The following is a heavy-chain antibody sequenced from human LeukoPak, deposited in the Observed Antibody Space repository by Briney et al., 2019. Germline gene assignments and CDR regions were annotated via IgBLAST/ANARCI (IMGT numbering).Heavy chain of an antibody. CDR2: IYYSGST. CDR1: GGSISSYY. J-gene: IGHJ4*02. D-gene: IGHD6-13*01. V-gene: IGHV4-59*01. CDR3: ARGVYSSSWSYYFDY. Sequence: PSETLSLTCTVSGGSISSYYWNWIRQPPGKGLEWIGYIYYSGSTNYNPSLKSRVTISVDTSKNQFSLKLNSVTAADTAVYYCARGVYSSSWSYYFDYWGQGALVTVSS.